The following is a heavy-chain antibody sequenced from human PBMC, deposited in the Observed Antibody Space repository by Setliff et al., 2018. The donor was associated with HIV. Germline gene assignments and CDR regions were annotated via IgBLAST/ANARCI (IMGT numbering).Heavy chain of an antibody. D-gene: IGHD2-21*01. CDR2: IYYSGST. Sequence: PSETLSLTCTVSGDSVSNVGYYWGWIRQSPGKGLEWIGSIYYSGSTSYNPSLKSRVTISVHTSKNQFSLRLTSVTAADTAVYYCARQVTVVGYFETAAGSFNYWGPGTLVTVSS. CDR1: GDSVSNVGYY. CDR3: ARQVTVVGYFETAAGSFNY. J-gene: IGHJ4*02. V-gene: IGHV4-39*01.